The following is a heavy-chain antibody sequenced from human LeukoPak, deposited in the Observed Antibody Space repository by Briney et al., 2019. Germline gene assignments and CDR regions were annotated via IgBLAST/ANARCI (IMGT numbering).Heavy chain of an antibody. V-gene: IGHV4-4*02. D-gene: IGHD3-9*01. CDR2: IYHSGST. J-gene: IGHJ5*02. Sequence: SGTLSLTCAVSGGSISSSNWWSWVRQPPGKGLEWIGEIYHSGSTNYNPSLKSRVTISVDKSKNQFSLKLSSVTAADTAVYYCASGPLRYFDWLYGNWFDPWGQGTLVTVSS. CDR1: GGSISSSNW. CDR3: ASGPLRYFDWLYGNWFDP.